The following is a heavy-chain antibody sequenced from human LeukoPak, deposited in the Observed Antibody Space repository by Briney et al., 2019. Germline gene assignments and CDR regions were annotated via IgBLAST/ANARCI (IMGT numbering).Heavy chain of an antibody. D-gene: IGHD5-24*01. J-gene: IGHJ4*02. CDR3: ARVRGPQGY. Sequence: GSLRLSCAVSGFAFGSEAMSWVRQSPARGLEWVASISPGGGTTYYADSVKGRFTISRDNAKNSLYLQMNSLRAEDTAVYYCARVRGPQGYWGQGTLVTVSS. CDR1: GFAFGSEA. CDR2: ISPGGGTT. V-gene: IGHV3-21*01.